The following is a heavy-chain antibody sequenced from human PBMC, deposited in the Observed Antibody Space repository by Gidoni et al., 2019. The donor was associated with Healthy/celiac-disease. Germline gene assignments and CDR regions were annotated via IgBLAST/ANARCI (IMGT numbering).Heavy chain of an antibody. Sequence: EVQLVGSGGGLVKLGGSLRLSCAASGFTFSSYSMNWFSQAPGKGLEWVSSISSSSSYIYYADSVKGRFTISRDNAKNSLYLQMNSLRAEDTAVYYCARDRGRDGYNWEADYWGQGTLVTVSS. V-gene: IGHV3-21*01. D-gene: IGHD5-12*01. CDR2: ISSSSSYI. CDR1: GFTFSSYS. J-gene: IGHJ4*02. CDR3: ARDRGRDGYNWEADY.